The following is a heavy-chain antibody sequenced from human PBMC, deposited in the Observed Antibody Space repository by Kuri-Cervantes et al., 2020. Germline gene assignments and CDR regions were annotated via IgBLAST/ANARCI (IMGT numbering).Heavy chain of an antibody. D-gene: IGHD2-21*02. CDR1: GFTFSSYS. J-gene: IGHJ3*01. CDR2: ISYDGSNK. CDR3: AKRDRPHDAFHL. V-gene: IGHV3-30*18. Sequence: GESLKISCAASGFTFSSYSMNWVRQAPGKRLEWVSVISYDGSNKYYADSVKGRFTISRDNSKNTVYLQMNSLRTEDTAVYYCAKRDRPHDAFHLWGQGTMVTVSS.